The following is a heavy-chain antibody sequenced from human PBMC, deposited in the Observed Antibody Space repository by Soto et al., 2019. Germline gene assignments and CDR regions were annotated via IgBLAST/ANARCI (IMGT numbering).Heavy chain of an antibody. V-gene: IGHV3-74*01. CDR3: GRTVYGDFGGMDV. Sequence: GGSLRLSCAASGFTFRNYWMHWVRQAPGKGLVWVSRINDYGDRINYADSVEGRFTISRDNAKNTLYLQMNSLRAEDTAVYYCGRTVYGDFGGMDVWGQGTTVTVSS. J-gene: IGHJ6*02. CDR1: GFTFRNYW. D-gene: IGHD4-17*01. CDR2: INDYGDRI.